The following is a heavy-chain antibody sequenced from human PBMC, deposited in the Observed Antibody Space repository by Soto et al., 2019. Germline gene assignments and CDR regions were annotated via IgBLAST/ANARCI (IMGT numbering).Heavy chain of an antibody. CDR2: ISYDGSNK. V-gene: IGHV3-30*18. D-gene: IGHD6-19*01. J-gene: IGHJ4*02. CDR3: AKDYGIAVAGTEFLFDF. CDR1: GFSFNIYG. Sequence: QVQLVESGGGVVQPGRSLRLSCAASGFSFNIYGMHWVRQAPGKGLEWVAVISYDGSNKFYADSVKGRFTVSRDNSKNTLDLQMNSLRGEDTAVYYCAKDYGIAVAGTEFLFDFWGQGTLVTVSS.